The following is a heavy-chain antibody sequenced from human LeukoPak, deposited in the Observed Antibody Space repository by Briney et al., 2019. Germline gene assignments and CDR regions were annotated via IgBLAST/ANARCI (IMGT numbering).Heavy chain of an antibody. J-gene: IGHJ4*02. CDR1: GFTFSSYA. CDR3: ARDLLMITFGGATDY. CDR2: ISYDGSNK. V-gene: IGHV3-30-3*01. D-gene: IGHD3-16*01. Sequence: GGSLRLSCAASGFTFSSYAMHWVRQAPGKGLEWVAVISYDGSNKYYADSAKGRFTISRDNSKSTPYLQMNSLRAEDAAVYYCARDLLMITFGGATDYWGQGTLVTVSS.